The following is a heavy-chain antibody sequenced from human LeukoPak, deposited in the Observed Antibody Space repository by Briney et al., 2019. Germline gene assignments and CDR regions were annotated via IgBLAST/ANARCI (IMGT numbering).Heavy chain of an antibody. CDR2: IYYSGST. V-gene: IGHV4-39*07. Sequence: PSETLSLTCTVSGVSISSSNSYWGWIRQPPGKGLEWIGSIYYSGSTYYNPSLKSRVTISVDTSKNQFSLKLSSVTAADTAVYYCARDPDPYYDSSGYSDCWGQGTLVTVSS. CDR3: ARDPDPYYDSSGYSDC. D-gene: IGHD3-22*01. CDR1: GVSISSSNSY. J-gene: IGHJ4*02.